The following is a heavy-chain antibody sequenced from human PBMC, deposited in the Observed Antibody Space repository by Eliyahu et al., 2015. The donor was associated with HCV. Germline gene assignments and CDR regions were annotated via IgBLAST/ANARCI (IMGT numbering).Heavy chain of an antibody. J-gene: IGHJ4*02. D-gene: IGHD2-15*01. V-gene: IGHV4-39*07. CDR1: GGSISGSDYY. CDR3: ARAIAATGLGHYFDS. CDR2: IYYSGIT. Sequence: QLQLQESGPGLVKPSETLSXTCTXSGGSISGSDYYWGWIRQPPGRGLEWIGGIYYSGITYYNPSLKSRVSISVDTPKNQFXLKLSSLTAADTAAYYCARAIAATGLGHYFDSWGQGPLVTVSS.